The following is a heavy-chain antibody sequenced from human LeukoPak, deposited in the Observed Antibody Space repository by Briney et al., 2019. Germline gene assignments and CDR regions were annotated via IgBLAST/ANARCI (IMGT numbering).Heavy chain of an antibody. Sequence: GGSLRLSCGGSGFALKSYSLTWVRQAPGKGLEWVSSISSTSAYIHYADSVKGRFTISRDNSKNTLYLQMNSLRAEDTAVYYCARGLYYYDSSGYLYYWGQGTLVTVSS. V-gene: IGHV3-21*04. CDR1: GFALKSYS. J-gene: IGHJ4*02. D-gene: IGHD3-22*01. CDR2: ISSTSAYI. CDR3: ARGLYYYDSSGYLYY.